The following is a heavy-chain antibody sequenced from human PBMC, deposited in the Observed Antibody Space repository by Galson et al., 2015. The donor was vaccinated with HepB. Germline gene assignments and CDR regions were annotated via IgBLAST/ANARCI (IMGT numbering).Heavy chain of an antibody. CDR2: FDPEDGET. J-gene: IGHJ4*02. Sequence: SVKVSCKVSGYTLTELSMHWVRQAPGKGLEWMGGFDPEDGETIYAQKFQGRVTMTEDTSTDTAYMELSSLRSEDTAVYYCATDRGLGYCSGGSCYPPSAAGYWGQGTLVTVSS. CDR1: GYTLTELS. CDR3: ATDRGLGYCSGGSCYPPSAAGY. V-gene: IGHV1-24*01. D-gene: IGHD2-15*01.